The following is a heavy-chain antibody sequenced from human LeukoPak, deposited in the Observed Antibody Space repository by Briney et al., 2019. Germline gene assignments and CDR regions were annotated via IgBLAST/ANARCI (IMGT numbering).Heavy chain of an antibody. V-gene: IGHV4-59*11. Sequence: SETLSLTCTASGGSIRSHYWSLIRQPPGKGLEWIGYIYYSGSTSYNPSLKSRVTILVDTSKNQLSLKLSSVTAADTAVYYCARVLSWAFDIWGQGTMVTVSS. J-gene: IGHJ3*02. D-gene: IGHD3-16*02. CDR3: ARVLSWAFDI. CDR2: IYYSGST. CDR1: GGSIRSHY.